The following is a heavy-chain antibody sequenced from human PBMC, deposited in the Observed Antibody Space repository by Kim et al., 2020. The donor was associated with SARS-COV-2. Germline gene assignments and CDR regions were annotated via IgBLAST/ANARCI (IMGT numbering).Heavy chain of an antibody. Sequence: LSLTCAASGFTFNTYWMAWVRQAPGKGLEWVASITQDGTEKSYLDSVKGRFTISRDNAKNSLYLQMNGLSAEDTAVYYCAKRSWYFPIFDYWGQGTLVSVSS. CDR3: AKRSWYFPIFDY. V-gene: IGHV3-7*03. J-gene: IGHJ4*02. CDR1: GFTFNTYW. D-gene: IGHD6-13*01. CDR2: ITQDGTEK.